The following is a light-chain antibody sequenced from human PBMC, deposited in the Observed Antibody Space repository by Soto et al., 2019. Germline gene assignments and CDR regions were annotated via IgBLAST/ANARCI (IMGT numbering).Light chain of an antibody. CDR2: DVS. CDR3: SSYISSSTVDVV. CDR1: NIDVGGYNF. J-gene: IGLJ2*01. V-gene: IGLV2-14*01. Sequence: QSALTQPASVSGSPGQSITISCTGTNIDVGGYNFVSWYQQHPGRPPKLMIYDVSNRPSGVSNRFSGSKSGNTASLTISGLQAEDAADYYCSSYISSSTVDVVFGRGTKLTVL.